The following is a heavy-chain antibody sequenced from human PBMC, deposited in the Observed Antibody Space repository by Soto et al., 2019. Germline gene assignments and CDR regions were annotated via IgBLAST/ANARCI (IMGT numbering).Heavy chain of an antibody. Sequence: PSETLSLTCTVSGGSISSSSYYWGWIRQPPGKGLEWIGSIYYSGSTYYNPSLKSRVTISVDTSKNQFSLKLSSVTAADTAVYYCARQKITFGIGQYFDCWGQGTLVTVSS. CDR2: IYYSGST. J-gene: IGHJ4*02. D-gene: IGHD3-16*01. V-gene: IGHV4-39*01. CDR3: ARQKITFGIGQYFDC. CDR1: GGSISSSSYY.